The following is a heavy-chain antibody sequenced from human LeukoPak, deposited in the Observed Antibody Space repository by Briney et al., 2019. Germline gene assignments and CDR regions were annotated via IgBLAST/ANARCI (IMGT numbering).Heavy chain of an antibody. V-gene: IGHV4-30-4*08. J-gene: IGHJ4*02. D-gene: IGHD2-2*02. Sequence: SETLSLTCTVSGGSISSGDYYWGWIRQPPGKGLEWIGFIYYSGSTYYNPSLKSRVTISVDTSKNQFSLKLSSVTAADTAVYYCARDPAPGYCSSTSCYTPYYFDYWGQGTLVTVSS. CDR1: GGSISSGDYY. CDR2: IYYSGST. CDR3: ARDPAPGYCSSTSCYTPYYFDY.